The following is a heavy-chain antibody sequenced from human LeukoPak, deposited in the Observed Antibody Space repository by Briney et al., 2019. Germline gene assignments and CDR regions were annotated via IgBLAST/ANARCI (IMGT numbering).Heavy chain of an antibody. CDR2: ISGSGHSI. V-gene: IGHV3-48*04. CDR3: ARYCGGDCYSLDLEY. D-gene: IGHD2-21*02. CDR1: GFTFSSYA. J-gene: IGHJ4*02. Sequence: PGGSLRLSCAASGFTFSSYAMSWVRQAPGKGLEWLSYISGSGHSIYYADSVKGRFTISRDNTKNSLQLQMNSLRADDTAIYYCARYCGGDCYSLDLEYWGQGTQVTVSS.